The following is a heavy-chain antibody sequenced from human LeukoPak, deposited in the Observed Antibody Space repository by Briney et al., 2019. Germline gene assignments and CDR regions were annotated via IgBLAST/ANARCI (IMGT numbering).Heavy chain of an antibody. CDR3: ARVLLGDFGPSRD. CDR1: GFIFSNYW. V-gene: IGHV3-7*05. J-gene: IGHJ4*02. CDR2: IKQDGSDK. Sequence: GGSLRLSCAASGFIFSNYWMSWVRQAPGKGLEWVANIKQDGSDKYYVDSVKGRFTISRDNAKNSLYLQMNSLRAEDTAVYYCARVLLGDFGPSRDWGQGTLVTVSS. D-gene: IGHD3-3*01.